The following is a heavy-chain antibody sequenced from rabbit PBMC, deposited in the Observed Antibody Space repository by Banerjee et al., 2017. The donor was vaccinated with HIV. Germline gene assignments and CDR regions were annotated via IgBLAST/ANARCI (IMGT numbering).Heavy chain of an antibody. V-gene: IGHV1S47*01. CDR1: GFDFSSYG. J-gene: IGHJ4*01. Sequence: QEQLVESGGGLVQPGGSLKLSCKASGFDFSSYGVSWVRQAPGKGLEWIGYIDPVFGSTYYASWVNGRFTISSHNAQNTLYLQLNSLTAADTATYFCARDPASSSGVELNLWGQGTLVTVS. CDR3: ARDPASSSGVELNL. CDR2: IDPVFGST. D-gene: IGHD1-1*01.